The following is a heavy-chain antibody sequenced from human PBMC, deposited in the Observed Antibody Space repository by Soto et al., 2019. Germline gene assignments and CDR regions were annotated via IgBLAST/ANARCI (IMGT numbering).Heavy chain of an antibody. J-gene: IGHJ4*02. CDR2: ISAFNGNT. CDR1: GFRFSDYG. CDR3: ARDPEPMLGYCSSTSCYPRFDY. D-gene: IGHD2-2*01. V-gene: IGHV1-18*01. Sequence: VASVKVSCKASGFRFSDYGFNWLRQAPGQGLEWMGWISAFNGNTETAQGLQDRVTMTTDTSTSTAYMELRSLRSGDTAVYYCARDPEPMLGYCSSTSCYPRFDYWGQGTLVTVSS.